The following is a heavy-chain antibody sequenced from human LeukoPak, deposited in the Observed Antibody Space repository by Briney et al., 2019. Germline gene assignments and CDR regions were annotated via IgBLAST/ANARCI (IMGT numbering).Heavy chain of an antibody. J-gene: IGHJ4*02. V-gene: IGHV4-59*01. CDR3: ARVRDGNSSGYSLDY. CDR1: GGSISSYY. D-gene: IGHD3-22*01. Sequence: SETLSLTCTVSGGSISSYYWSWIRQPPGKGLEWIGYIYYSGSTNCNPSLKSRVTISVDTSKNQFSLKLSSVTAADTAVYYCARVRDGNSSGYSLDYWGQGTLVTVSS. CDR2: IYYSGST.